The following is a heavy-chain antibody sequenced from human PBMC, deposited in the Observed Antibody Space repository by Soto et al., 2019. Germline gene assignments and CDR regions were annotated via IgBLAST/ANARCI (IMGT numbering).Heavy chain of an antibody. J-gene: IGHJ6*02. Sequence: ITLKESGPTLVKPTQTLTLTCTFSGFSLNTGGVGEAWVRQPRGKAMEWLALIYWDDDERYMPSLRSRLNITKDTINNQVVLTMTNMDPEDTATYYCVRNWRYYGGDYYYGMDAWGQGTTVTVSS. V-gene: IGHV2-5*02. CDR2: IYWDDDE. D-gene: IGHD3-10*01. CDR1: GFSLNTGGVG. CDR3: VRNWRYYGGDYYYGMDA.